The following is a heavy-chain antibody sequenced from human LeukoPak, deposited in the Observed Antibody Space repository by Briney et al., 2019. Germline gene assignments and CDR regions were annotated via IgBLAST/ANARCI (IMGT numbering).Heavy chain of an antibody. CDR2: MSWNSGSI. CDR3: AKALIVATITPFDY. CDR1: GFIFSTYA. V-gene: IGHV3-9*01. D-gene: IGHD5-12*01. Sequence: GGSLRLSCATSGFIFSTYAMSWVRHAPGKGLEWVSGMSWNSGSIVYADSVKGRFTISRDNAKNSLYLQMNSLRTEDTALYYCAKALIVATITPFDYWGQGTLVTVSS. J-gene: IGHJ4*02.